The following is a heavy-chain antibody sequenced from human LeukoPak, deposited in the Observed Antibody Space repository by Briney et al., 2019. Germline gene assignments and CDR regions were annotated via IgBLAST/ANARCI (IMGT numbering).Heavy chain of an antibody. D-gene: IGHD6-13*01. CDR3: ARQRLSIAAAGSRNLNAFDI. CDR1: GGTFSSYA. V-gene: IGHV1-69*13. CDR2: IIPIFGTA. Sequence: SVKVSCKASGGTFSSYAISWVRQAPGQGLEWMGGIIPIFGTANYAQKLQGRVTITADESTSTAYMELSSLRSEDTAVYYCARQRLSIAAAGSRNLNAFDIWGQGTMVTVSS. J-gene: IGHJ3*02.